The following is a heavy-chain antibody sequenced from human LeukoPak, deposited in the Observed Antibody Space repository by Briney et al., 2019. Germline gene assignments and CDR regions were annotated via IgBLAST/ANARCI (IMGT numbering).Heavy chain of an antibody. CDR2: IRNKAKSYAT. J-gene: IGHJ4*02. Sequence: GGSLRLSCAASGFTFSDHYMDWVRQAPGKGLEWVARIRNKAKSYATEYAASVKGRFTISRDDSKNSLHLQMNSLKIEDTAVYYCARGGTVVTGNLFDYWGQGTLVTVSS. CDR1: GFTFSDHY. V-gene: IGHV3-72*01. D-gene: IGHD4-23*01. CDR3: ARGGTVVTGNLFDY.